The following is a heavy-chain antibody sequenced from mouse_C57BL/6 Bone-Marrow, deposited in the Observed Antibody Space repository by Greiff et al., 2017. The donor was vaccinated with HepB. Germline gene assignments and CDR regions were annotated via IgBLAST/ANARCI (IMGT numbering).Heavy chain of an antibody. CDR2: IHPKSGST. V-gene: IGHV1-64*01. D-gene: IGHD1-2*01. CDR3: ARGGLLRLYYFDY. CDR1: GYTFTSYW. J-gene: IGHJ2*01. Sequence: VKLQQPGAELVKPGASVKLSCKASGYTFTSYWMHWVKQRPGQGLEWIGMIHPKSGSTNYNEKLKSKATMTVDKSSSTAYMQRSSLTSEDSAVYYCARGGLLRLYYFDYWGQGTTLTVSS.